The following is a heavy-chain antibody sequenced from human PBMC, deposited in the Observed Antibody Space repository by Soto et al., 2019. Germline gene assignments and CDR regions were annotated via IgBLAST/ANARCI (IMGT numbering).Heavy chain of an antibody. Sequence: QVQLPESGPGLARPAETLSLTCTVSGASIRSSYWSWIRQPPGKGLEWLGYIYYLGSANYNPSLKSRIKISLASSKNQMSLSLTSVTTAATAVYYCAKVRWQLGSINQFYGMDVWGQGAPVAVAS. CDR2: IYYLGSA. D-gene: IGHD6-6*01. CDR1: GASIRSSY. CDR3: AKVRWQLGSINQFYGMDV. V-gene: IGHV4-59*01. J-gene: IGHJ6*02.